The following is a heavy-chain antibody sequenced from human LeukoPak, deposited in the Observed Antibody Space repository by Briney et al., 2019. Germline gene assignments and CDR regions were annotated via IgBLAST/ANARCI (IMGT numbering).Heavy chain of an antibody. V-gene: IGHV1-18*01. CDR2: ISAYNGNT. CDR3: ARDVFDILTGYLSGYYYYMDV. Sequence: GASVKVSCKASGCTFTSYGITWVRQAPGQGLEWMGWISAYNGNTNYAQKLQGRVTMTTDTSTSTAYMELRSLRSDDTAVYYCARDVFDILTGYLSGYYYYMDVWGKGTTVIVSS. J-gene: IGHJ6*03. CDR1: GCTFTSYG. D-gene: IGHD3-9*01.